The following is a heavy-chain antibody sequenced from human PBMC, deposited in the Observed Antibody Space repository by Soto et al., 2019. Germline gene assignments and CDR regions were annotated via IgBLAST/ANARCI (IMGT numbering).Heavy chain of an antibody. CDR2: IWYDGSNK. CDR3: GRDRTFGIAVAGIGY. J-gene: IGHJ4*02. CDR1: GFTFSSYG. V-gene: IGHV3-33*01. Sequence: QVQLVESGGGVVQPGRSLRLSCAASGFTFSSYGMHWVRQAPGKGLEWVAVIWYDGSNKYYADSVKGRFTISRDNSKNTLYLQMNSLRAEDTAVYYCGRDRTFGIAVAGIGYWGQGTRVTVPS. D-gene: IGHD6-19*01.